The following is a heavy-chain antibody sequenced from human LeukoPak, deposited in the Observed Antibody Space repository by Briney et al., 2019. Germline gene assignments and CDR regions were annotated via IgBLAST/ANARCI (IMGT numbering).Heavy chain of an antibody. Sequence: HPSETLSLTCTVSGGSISRYYWSWLRQPPGKGLEWIGYIYYSGSTNYNPSLKSRVTISVDTSKNQFSLKLSSVTAADTAVYYCARAQITMVRGTIPGPGAFDIWGQGTMVTVSS. CDR2: IYYSGST. V-gene: IGHV4-59*01. CDR1: GGSISRYY. J-gene: IGHJ3*02. D-gene: IGHD3-10*01. CDR3: ARAQITMVRGTIPGPGAFDI.